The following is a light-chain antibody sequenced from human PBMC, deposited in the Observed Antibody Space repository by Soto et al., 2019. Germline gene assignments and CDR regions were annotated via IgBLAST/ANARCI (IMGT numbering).Light chain of an antibody. J-gene: IGLJ1*01. V-gene: IGLV2-14*01. Sequence: QSALTQPASVSGSPGQSITISCTGTSSDVGGYNYVSWYQQHPGKAPKLMIYEVSDRPSGVSNRFSGSKSGNTASLTISGLQAEDEADYYCSSYTIPSTYVFGTGTKGTVL. CDR1: SSDVGGYNY. CDR2: EVS. CDR3: SSYTIPSTYV.